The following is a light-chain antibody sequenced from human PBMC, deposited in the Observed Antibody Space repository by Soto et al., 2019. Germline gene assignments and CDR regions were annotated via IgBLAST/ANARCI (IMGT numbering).Light chain of an antibody. CDR2: GAS. V-gene: IGKV3-20*01. Sequence: EIVLTQSPGTLSLSPGERATLSCRASQSVGSSYLAWHQQKPGQAPRLLIYGASSRATGIPDRFSGSGSGTDFTLTISRLEPEDSAVYYCQQYGNSPTFGQGTKVEIK. CDR3: QQYGNSPT. CDR1: QSVGSSY. J-gene: IGKJ1*01.